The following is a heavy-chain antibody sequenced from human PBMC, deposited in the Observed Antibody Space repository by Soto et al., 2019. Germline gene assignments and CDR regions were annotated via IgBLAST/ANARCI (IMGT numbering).Heavy chain of an antibody. CDR2: INAGNGNT. CDR3: ARLRPLIAVAGTASYNWFDP. V-gene: IGHV1-3*01. Sequence: ASVKVSWKASGYAFTSYAMHWVRQAPGQRLEWMGWINAGNGNTKYSQKFQGRVTITRDTSASTAYMELSSLRSEDTAVYYCARLRPLIAVAGTASYNWFDPWGQGTLVTVSS. J-gene: IGHJ5*02. D-gene: IGHD6-19*01. CDR1: GYAFTSYA.